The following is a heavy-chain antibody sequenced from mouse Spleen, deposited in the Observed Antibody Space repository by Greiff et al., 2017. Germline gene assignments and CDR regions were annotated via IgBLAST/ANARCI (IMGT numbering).Heavy chain of an antibody. V-gene: IGHV1-18*01. J-gene: IGHJ3*01. CDR1: GYTFTDYN. CDR2: INPNNGGT. D-gene: IGHD2-1*01. Sequence: VQLQQSGPELVKPGASVKIPCKASGYTFTDYNMDWVKQSHGKSLEWIGDINPNNGGTIYNQKFKGKATLTVDKSSSTAYMELRSLTSEDTAVYYCARYYGNYALAYWGQGTLVTVSA. CDR3: ARYYGNYALAY.